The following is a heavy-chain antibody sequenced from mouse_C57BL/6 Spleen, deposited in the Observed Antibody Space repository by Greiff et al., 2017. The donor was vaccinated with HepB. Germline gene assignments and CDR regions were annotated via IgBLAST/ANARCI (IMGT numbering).Heavy chain of an antibody. Sequence: VQLQQPGAELVKPGASVKLSCKASGYTFTSYWMHWVKQRPGQGLEWIGMIHPNSGSTNYNEKFKSKATLTVDKSSSTAYMQLSSLTSEDSAVYYCARSWDLYKYYFDYWGQGTTLTVSS. J-gene: IGHJ2*01. D-gene: IGHD4-1*01. CDR1: GYTFTSYW. CDR3: ARSWDLYKYYFDY. V-gene: IGHV1-64*01. CDR2: IHPNSGST.